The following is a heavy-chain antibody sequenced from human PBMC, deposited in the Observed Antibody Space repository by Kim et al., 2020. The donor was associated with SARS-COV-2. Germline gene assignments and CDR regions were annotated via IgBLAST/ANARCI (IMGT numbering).Heavy chain of an antibody. D-gene: IGHD2-2*02. CDR3: ARGALNHCSSTSCYTAVSYYYYGMDV. Sequence: GGSLRLSCAASGFTFSSYSMNWVRQAPGKGLEWVSYISSSSSTIYYADSVKGRFTISRDNAKNSLYLQMNSLRDEDTAVYYCARGALNHCSSTSCYTAVSYYYYGMDVWGQGTTVTVSS. CDR2: ISSSSSTI. J-gene: IGHJ6*02. V-gene: IGHV3-48*02. CDR1: GFTFSSYS.